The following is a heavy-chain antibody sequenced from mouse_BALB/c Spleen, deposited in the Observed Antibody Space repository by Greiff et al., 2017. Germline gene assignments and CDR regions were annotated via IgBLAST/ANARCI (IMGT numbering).Heavy chain of an antibody. D-gene: IGHD1-1*01. J-gene: IGHJ3*01. CDR2: IDPANGNT. CDR3: ARGYDGSSPWFAY. Sequence: EVQLQQSGAELVKPGASVKLSCTASGFNIKDTYMHWVKQRPEQGLEWIGWIDPANGNTKYDPKFQGKATITADTSSNTAYLQLSSLTSEDTAVYDGARGYDGSSPWFAYWGQGTLVTVSA. V-gene: IGHV14-3*02. CDR1: GFNIKDTY.